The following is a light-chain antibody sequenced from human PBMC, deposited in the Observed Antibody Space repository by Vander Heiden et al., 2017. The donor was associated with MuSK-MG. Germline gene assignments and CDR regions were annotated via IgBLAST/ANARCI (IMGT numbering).Light chain of an antibody. CDR1: QSISSW. J-gene: IGKJ2*01. CDR3: QQYNSYLYT. CDR2: KAS. V-gene: IGKV1-5*03. Sequence: DTQMTQSPSTLSASVGDRVTITCRASQSISSWLAWYQQKPGKAPKLLIYKASSLESGVPSRFSGSGSGTEFTLTISSLQPDDFATYYCQQYNSYLYTFGHGTKLEIQ.